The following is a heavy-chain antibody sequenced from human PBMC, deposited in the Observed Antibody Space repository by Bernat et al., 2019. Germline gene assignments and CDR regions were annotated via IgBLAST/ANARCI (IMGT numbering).Heavy chain of an antibody. D-gene: IGHD3-9*01. CDR3: AKDLRRILYTLDAFDI. CDR2: ISGSGGST. V-gene: IGHV3-23*04. Sequence: EVQLVESGGGLVQPGGSLRLSCAASGFTFSSYAMSWVRQAPGKGLEWVSAISGSGGSTYYADSVKGRFTISRDNSKNTLYLQMNSLRAEDTAVYYCAKDLRRILYTLDAFDIWGQGTMVTVSS. CDR1: GFTFSSYA. J-gene: IGHJ3*02.